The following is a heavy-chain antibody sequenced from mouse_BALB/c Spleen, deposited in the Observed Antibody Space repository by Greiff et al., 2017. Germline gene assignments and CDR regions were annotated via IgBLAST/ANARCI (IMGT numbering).Heavy chain of an antibody. Sequence: EVQLQESGPELVKPGASVKISCKTSGYTFTEYTMHWVKQSHGKSLEWIGGINPNNGGTSYNQKFKGKATLTVDKSSSTAYMELRSLTSEDSAVYYCARTKIDYYGSSPFAYWGQGTLVTVSA. CDR1: GYTFTEYT. J-gene: IGHJ3*01. V-gene: IGHV1-18*01. CDR2: INPNNGGT. D-gene: IGHD1-1*01. CDR3: ARTKIDYYGSSPFAY.